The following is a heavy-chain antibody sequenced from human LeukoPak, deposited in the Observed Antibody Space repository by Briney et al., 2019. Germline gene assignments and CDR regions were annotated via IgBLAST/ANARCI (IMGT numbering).Heavy chain of an antibody. J-gene: IGHJ4*02. CDR2: ISGSGGST. V-gene: IGHV3-23*01. Sequence: GGSLRLSCAASGFTFSSYAMSWVRQAPGEGLEWVSAISGSGGSTYYAASVKGRFTISRDNSKNTLYMQMNSLRAEDTAVYYCARRRYSGSVDYWGQGTLVTVSS. CDR1: GFTFSSYA. CDR3: ARRRYSGSVDY. D-gene: IGHD6-19*01.